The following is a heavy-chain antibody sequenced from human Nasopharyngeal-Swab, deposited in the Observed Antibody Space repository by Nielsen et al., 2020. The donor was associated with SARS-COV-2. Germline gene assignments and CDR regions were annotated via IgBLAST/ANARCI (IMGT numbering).Heavy chain of an antibody. V-gene: IGHV1-3*01. Sequence: ASVKVSCKASGYTFTSYAMHWVRQAPGQRLEWMEWINAGNGNTKYSQKFQGRVTITRDTSASTAYMELSSLRSEDTAVYYCARYYREGSGYLYYGMDVWGQGTTVTVSS. D-gene: IGHD3-22*01. CDR3: ARYYREGSGYLYYGMDV. J-gene: IGHJ6*02. CDR2: INAGNGNT. CDR1: GYTFTSYA.